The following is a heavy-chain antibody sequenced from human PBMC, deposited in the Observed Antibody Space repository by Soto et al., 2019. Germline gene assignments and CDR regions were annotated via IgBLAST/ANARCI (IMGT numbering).Heavy chain of an antibody. V-gene: IGHV3-23*01. CDR3: AKGGGDSLRYGMDV. Sequence: EVHLLESGGGLVQPGGALRLSCSASGFTFSSCAMNWVRQAPGKGLEWVSAIDGSGGSLYYADSVKGRFTISRDNSKTRLDLEMDSLRAEDTAVYYCAKGGGDSLRYGMDVWGQGSTVTVSS. J-gene: IGHJ6*02. CDR1: GFTFSSCA. D-gene: IGHD2-21*02. CDR2: IDGSGGSL.